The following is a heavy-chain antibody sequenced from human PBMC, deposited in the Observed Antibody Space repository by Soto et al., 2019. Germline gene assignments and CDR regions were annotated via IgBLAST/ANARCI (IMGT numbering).Heavy chain of an antibody. CDR1: GYTFTGYY. Sequence: APVEVSCRASGYTFTGYYMHWERQAPGQGLEWMGWINPNSGGTNYAQKFQGRVTMTRDTSISTAYMELSRLRSDDTAVYYCARGITIFGVALGYWGQGTLVTVSS. J-gene: IGHJ4*02. V-gene: IGHV1-2*02. CDR2: INPNSGGT. CDR3: ARGITIFGVALGY. D-gene: IGHD3-3*01.